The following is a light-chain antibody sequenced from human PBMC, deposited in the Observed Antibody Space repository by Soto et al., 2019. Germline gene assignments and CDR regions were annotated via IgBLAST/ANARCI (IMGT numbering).Light chain of an antibody. CDR2: AAS. V-gene: IGKV3D-15*01. J-gene: IGKJ1*01. CDR3: QQYNNWPRT. CDR1: HSINTSF. Sequence: EIVLTQSPGTLSLSPGDRATLSCRASHSINTSFLAWFQQKPGQAPRLLIYAASTRATGIPDRFSGSGSGTEFTLTISSLQSEDFAVYYCQQYNNWPRTFGQGTKVDIK.